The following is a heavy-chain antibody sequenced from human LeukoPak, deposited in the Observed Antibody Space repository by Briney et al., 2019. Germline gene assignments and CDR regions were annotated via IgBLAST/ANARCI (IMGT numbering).Heavy chain of an antibody. CDR1: GGSFSGYY. V-gene: IGHV4-34*01. CDR2: INHSGST. D-gene: IGHD2-21*02. J-gene: IGHJ4*02. Sequence: SETLSLTCAVYGGSFSGYYWSWIRQPPGKGLEWIGEINHSGSTNYNPSLKSRVTMSVDTSKNQFSLKLSSVTAADTAVYYCARGHSSVVTAIPYYFDFWGQGTLVTVSS. CDR3: ARGHSSVVTAIPYYFDF.